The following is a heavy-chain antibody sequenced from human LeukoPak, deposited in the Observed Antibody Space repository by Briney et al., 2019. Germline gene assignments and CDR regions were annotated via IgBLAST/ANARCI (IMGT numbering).Heavy chain of an antibody. D-gene: IGHD6-13*01. V-gene: IGHV3-9*01. J-gene: IGHJ3*02. Sequence: PGGSLRLSCAASGFTFDDYAMHWVRQAPGKGLEWVSGISWNSGSIGYADSVKGRFTISRDNAKDSLYLQMNSLRAEDTALYYCAKDFGYSSSWYQKVDAFDIWGQGTMVTVSS. CDR1: GFTFDDYA. CDR3: AKDFGYSSSWYQKVDAFDI. CDR2: ISWNSGSI.